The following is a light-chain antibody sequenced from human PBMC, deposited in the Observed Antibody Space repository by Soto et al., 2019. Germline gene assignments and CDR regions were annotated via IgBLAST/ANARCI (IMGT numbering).Light chain of an antibody. V-gene: IGKV1-39*01. Sequence: DIQMTQSPSSLSASVGDRVTITCRASQSISSYLNWYQQKPGKAPKLLIYAASSLQSGVPSSFSGSGSGTDFTLTISSLQPEDFANYYCQQSYSTLFTFGPGTKVDIK. CDR2: AAS. J-gene: IGKJ3*01. CDR1: QSISSY. CDR3: QQSYSTLFT.